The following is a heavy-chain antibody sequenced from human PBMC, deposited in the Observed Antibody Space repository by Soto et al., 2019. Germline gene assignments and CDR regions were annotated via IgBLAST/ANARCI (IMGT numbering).Heavy chain of an antibody. CDR2: INTDGSST. V-gene: IGHV3-74*01. CDR3: ALIGPKSHVGPVMVDFGARPPSAY. Sequence: GGSVGLSCAASGFTFTTYWMQWVRQAPGRGLVWVSRINTDGSSTSYADSVKGRFTISRDNAKNTLFLQLNSLSAGDTAVYYCALIGPKSHVGPVMVDFGARPPSAYWGQGTQVTVSS. D-gene: IGHD5-18*01. CDR1: GFTFTTYW. J-gene: IGHJ4*02.